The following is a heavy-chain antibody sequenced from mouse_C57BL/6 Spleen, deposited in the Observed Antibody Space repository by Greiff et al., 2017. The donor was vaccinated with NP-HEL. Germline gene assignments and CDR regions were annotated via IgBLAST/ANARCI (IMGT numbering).Heavy chain of an antibody. Sequence: DVQLVESGGGLVQPGESLKLSCESNEYEFPSHDMSWVRKTPEKRLELVAAINSDGGSTYYPDTMERRFIISRDNTKKTLYLQMSSLRSEDTALYYCARQAPYYGSSVWYFDVWGTGTTVTVSS. J-gene: IGHJ1*03. CDR3: ARQAPYYGSSVWYFDV. CDR2: INSDGGST. CDR1: EYEFPSHD. D-gene: IGHD1-1*01. V-gene: IGHV5-2*01.